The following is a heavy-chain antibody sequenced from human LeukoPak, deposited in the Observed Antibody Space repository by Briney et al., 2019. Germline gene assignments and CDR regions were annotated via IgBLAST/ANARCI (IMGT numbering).Heavy chain of an antibody. D-gene: IGHD3-22*01. V-gene: IGHV4-59*01. CDR3: ARVDSSGYYIDY. CDR1: GGSISSYY. Sequence: SETLSLTCTVSGGSISSYYWSWIRQPPGKGLEWIGYIYYSGSANYNPSLKSRVTISVDTFKNQFSLKLSSVTAADTAVYYCARVDSSGYYIDYWGQGTLVTVSS. J-gene: IGHJ4*02. CDR2: IYYSGSA.